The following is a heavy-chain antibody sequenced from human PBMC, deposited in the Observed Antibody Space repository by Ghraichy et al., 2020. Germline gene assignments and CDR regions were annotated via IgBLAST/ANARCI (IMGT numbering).Heavy chain of an antibody. CDR3: ASGVNMIRGARTPSDYGMDV. J-gene: IGHJ6*02. D-gene: IGHD3-22*01. V-gene: IGHV4-39*01. Sequence: SETLSLTCTVSSRVISSDSYYWGWFRQTPGKGLEWIGTVYYSGNTYYNPSLKSRVTISVDTSKNQFSLTLSSLTGADTSVYYCASGVNMIRGARTPSDYGMDVWGQGTTVTVSS. CDR2: VYYSGNT. CDR1: SRVISSDSYY.